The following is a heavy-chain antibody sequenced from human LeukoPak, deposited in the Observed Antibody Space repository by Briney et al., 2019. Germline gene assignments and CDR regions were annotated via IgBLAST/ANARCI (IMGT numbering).Heavy chain of an antibody. CDR1: GFTFSSYW. CDR2: INGDRSST. J-gene: IGHJ5*02. D-gene: IGHD2-2*01. V-gene: IGHV3-74*01. CDR3: ARGHCSTTSCSYH. Sequence: PGGSLRLSCAASGFTFSSYWMHWVRQAPGKGLVWVSRINGDRSSTAYADSVKGRFTISRDNAKNTLYLQMNSLRAEDMAVYYCARGHCSTTSCSYHWGQGTLVTVSS.